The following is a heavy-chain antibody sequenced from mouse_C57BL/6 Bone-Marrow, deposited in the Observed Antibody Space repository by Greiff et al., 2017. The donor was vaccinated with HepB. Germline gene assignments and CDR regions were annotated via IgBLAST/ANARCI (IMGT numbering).Heavy chain of an antibody. V-gene: IGHV1-58*01. D-gene: IGHD1-1*01. J-gene: IGHJ3*01. CDR3: ARWYYGSSYGWFAY. CDR1: GYTFTSYG. CDR2: IYIGNGYT. Sequence: EVKLMESGAELVRPGSSVKMSCKTSGYTFTSYGINWVKQRPGQGLEWIGYIYIGNGYTEYNEKFKGKATLTSDTSSSTAYMQLSSLTSEDSAIYFCARWYYGSSYGWFAYWGQGTLVTVSA.